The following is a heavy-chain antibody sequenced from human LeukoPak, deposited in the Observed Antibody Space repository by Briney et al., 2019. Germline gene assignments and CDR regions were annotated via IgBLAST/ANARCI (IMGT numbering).Heavy chain of an antibody. CDR1: GGSISSGGYY. CDR2: IYYSGST. D-gene: IGHD6-19*01. V-gene: IGHV4-31*03. J-gene: IGHJ4*02. Sequence: SETLSLTCTVSGGSISSGGYYWSWIRQHPGKGLEWIGYIYYSGSTYYNPSLKSRVTISVDTSKNQFSLKLSSVTAADTAVYYCARDVWTGVAVSDYWGQGTLVTVSS. CDR3: ARDVWTGVAVSDY.